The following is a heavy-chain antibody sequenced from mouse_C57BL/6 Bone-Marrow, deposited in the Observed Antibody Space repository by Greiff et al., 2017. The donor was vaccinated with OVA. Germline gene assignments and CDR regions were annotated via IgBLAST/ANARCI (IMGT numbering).Heavy chain of an antibody. CDR2: ISSGSSTI. D-gene: IGHD4-1*01. Sequence: EVKVVESGGGLVKPGGSLKLSCAASGFNFSDYEMHWVRQAPEKGLEWVAYISSGSSTIYYADTVKGRITISTDNAKNTVFLQRTSLRSEDTAMYYCARDWEVHYWGQGTTLTVSS. CDR3: ARDWEVHY. J-gene: IGHJ2*01. V-gene: IGHV5-17*01. CDR1: GFNFSDYE.